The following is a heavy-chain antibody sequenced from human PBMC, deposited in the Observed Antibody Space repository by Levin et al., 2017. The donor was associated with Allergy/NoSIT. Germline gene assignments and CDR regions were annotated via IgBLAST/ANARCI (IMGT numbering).Heavy chain of an antibody. D-gene: IGHD6-13*01. CDR1: GGSFSGYY. CDR2: INHSGST. Sequence: ASETLSLTCAVYGGSFSGYYWSWIRQPPGKGLEWIGEINHSGSTNYNPSLKSRVTISVDTSKNQFSLKLSSVTAADTAVYYCARAGRSIAAEGWFDPWGQGTLVTVSS. J-gene: IGHJ5*02. V-gene: IGHV4-34*01. CDR3: ARAGRSIAAEGWFDP.